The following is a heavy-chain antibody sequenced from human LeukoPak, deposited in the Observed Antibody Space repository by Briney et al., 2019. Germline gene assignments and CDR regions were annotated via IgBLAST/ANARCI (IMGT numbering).Heavy chain of an antibody. D-gene: IGHD5-12*01. CDR3: ARDPRYSGYDFSYFDY. J-gene: IGHJ4*02. CDR2: IWYDGSNK. Sequence: PGRSLRLSCAASGFTFSSYGMHWVRQAPGKGLEWVAVIWYDGSNKYYADSVKGRFTISRDNSKNTLYLQMNSLRAEDTAVYYRARDPRYSGYDFSYFDYWGQGTLVTVSS. CDR1: GFTFSSYG. V-gene: IGHV3-33*01.